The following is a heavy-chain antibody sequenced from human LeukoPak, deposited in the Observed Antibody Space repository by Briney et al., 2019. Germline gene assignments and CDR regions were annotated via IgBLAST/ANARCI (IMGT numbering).Heavy chain of an antibody. J-gene: IGHJ4*02. CDR3: AKGGPGIQLFFDY. V-gene: IGHV3-33*06. CDR2: IWYDGSNK. CDR1: GFTFSSYG. D-gene: IGHD5-18*01. Sequence: PGGSLRLSCAASGFTFSSYGMHWVRQAPGKGLEWVAVIWYDGSNKYYADSVKGRFTISRDNSRNTLYLQMNSLRAEDTAVYYCAKGGPGIQLFFDYWGQGTLVTVSS.